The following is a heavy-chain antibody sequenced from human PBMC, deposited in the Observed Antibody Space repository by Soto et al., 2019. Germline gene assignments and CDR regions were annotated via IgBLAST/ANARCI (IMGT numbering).Heavy chain of an antibody. CDR1: GFTFSSYS. Sequence: EGSLRLSCAASGFTFSSYSMNWVRQAPGKGLEWVSSISSSNSYIYYADSVKGRFTISRDNAKNSLYLQMNSLRAEDTAVYYCASAQTPRPNYCMDVWGQGTNVTVS. J-gene: IGHJ6*02. D-gene: IGHD2-15*01. CDR2: ISSSNSYI. CDR3: ASAQTPRPNYCMDV. V-gene: IGHV3-21*01.